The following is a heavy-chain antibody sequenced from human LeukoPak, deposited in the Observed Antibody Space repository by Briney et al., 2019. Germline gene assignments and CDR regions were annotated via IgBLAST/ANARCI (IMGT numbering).Heavy chain of an antibody. Sequence: GASVKVSCKASGYTFTGYYIHWVRQAPGQGLEWMGWINPNSGGTNYAQKFQGRVTMTRDTSISTAYMELSRLRSDDTAVYYCAATRRSGYVIFDYWGQGTLVTVSS. D-gene: IGHD5-12*01. J-gene: IGHJ4*02. CDR1: GYTFTGYY. CDR2: INPNSGGT. CDR3: AATRRSGYVIFDY. V-gene: IGHV1-2*02.